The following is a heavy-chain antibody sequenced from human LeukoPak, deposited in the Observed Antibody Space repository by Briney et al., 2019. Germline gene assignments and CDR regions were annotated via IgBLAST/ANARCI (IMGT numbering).Heavy chain of an antibody. V-gene: IGHV3-43*02. Sequence: PGRSLRLFCAASGLAFDDYAMHCVRQAPWKRQTWVSLISGDDTRTYYVDSVKGRFTISRDNSKNSLYLQMNSLRTADTALYYCAKVPDYGDFIFDYWGQGTLVTVSP. CDR2: ISGDDTRT. J-gene: IGHJ4*02. CDR3: AKVPDYGDFIFDY. CDR1: GLAFDDYA. D-gene: IGHD4-17*01.